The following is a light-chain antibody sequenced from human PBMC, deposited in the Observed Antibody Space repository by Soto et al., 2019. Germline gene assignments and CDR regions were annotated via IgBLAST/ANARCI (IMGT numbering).Light chain of an antibody. CDR3: QQYNNWPPYT. CDR2: GAS. Sequence: EIVMTQSPATLSVSPGERATLSCRASQSVSSNLAWYQQKPGQAPRLLIYGASTRATGIPARFSGSGSGTELPLTIRSLQSEDFAVYYCQQYNNWPPYTFGQGTKLEIK. J-gene: IGKJ2*01. V-gene: IGKV3-15*01. CDR1: QSVSSN.